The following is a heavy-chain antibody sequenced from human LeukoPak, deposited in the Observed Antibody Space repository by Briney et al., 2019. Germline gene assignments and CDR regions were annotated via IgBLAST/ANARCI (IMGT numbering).Heavy chain of an antibody. V-gene: IGHV4-34*01. CDR2: INHSGST. J-gene: IGHJ4*02. CDR1: GGSFSGYY. CDR3: ASALGNYGGNST. Sequence: SETLSLTCAVYGGSFSGYYWSWIRQPPGKGLEWIGEINHSGSTNYNPSPKSRVTISVDTSKNQFSLKLSSVTAADTAVYYCASALGNYGGNSTWGQGTLVTVSS. D-gene: IGHD4-23*01.